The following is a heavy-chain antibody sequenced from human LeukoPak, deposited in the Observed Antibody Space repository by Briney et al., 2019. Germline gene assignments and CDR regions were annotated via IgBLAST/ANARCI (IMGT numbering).Heavy chain of an antibody. CDR3: AKDRLQSLVVLPAAFY. V-gene: IGHV3-30*02. D-gene: IGHD2-2*01. J-gene: IGHJ4*02. CDR1: GFTFSSYG. CDR2: IRFDGSST. Sequence: GGSLRLSCAASGFTFSSYGMHWVRQAPGKGLEWVAFIRFDGSSTYYADSVKGRFTISRDNSKNTLYLQMNSLRAEDTAVYYCAKDRLQSLVVLPAAFYWGQGTLVTVSS.